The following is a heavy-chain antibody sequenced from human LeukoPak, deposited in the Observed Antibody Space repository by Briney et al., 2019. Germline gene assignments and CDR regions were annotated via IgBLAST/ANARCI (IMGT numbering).Heavy chain of an antibody. CDR2: IYSGGST. J-gene: IGHJ6*02. D-gene: IGHD4-11*01. Sequence: PGGSLRLSCAASGFTVSSYYMTWVRQAPGKGLEWVSVIYSGGSTYYAGSVKGRVAISRDNSNNTVFLQMNIVRAEDTAVYYCARSYSNHLFGMDVWGQGTTVTVSS. CDR1: GFTVSSYY. V-gene: IGHV3-66*01. CDR3: ARSYSNHLFGMDV.